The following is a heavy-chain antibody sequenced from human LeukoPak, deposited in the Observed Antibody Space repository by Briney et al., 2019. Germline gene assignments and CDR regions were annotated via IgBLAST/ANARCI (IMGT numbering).Heavy chain of an antibody. CDR2: IYYSGST. CDR3: ARLPPYCTGGTCYRSYFDY. D-gene: IGHD2-15*01. V-gene: IGHV4-39*01. Sequence: SETLSLTCTVSGGSISSYYWGWIRQPPGKGLEWIGTIYYSGSTYYNASLRSRVTISVDTSRNQFSLQLSYVTAADMALYYCARLPPYCTGGTCYRSYFDYWGQGTLVTVSS. J-gene: IGHJ4*02. CDR1: GGSISSYY.